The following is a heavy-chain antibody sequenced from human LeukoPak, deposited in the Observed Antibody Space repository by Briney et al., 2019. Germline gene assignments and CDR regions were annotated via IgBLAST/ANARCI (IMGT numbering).Heavy chain of an antibody. V-gene: IGHV3-48*01. Sequence: PGGSLRLSCAASGFTFSSYSMNWVRQAPGKGLEWVSYISSSSNTIYYADSVKGRFTISRDNSKNTLYLQMNSLRAEDTAVYYCAREGRYSYGSTDFYGFDYWGQGTLVTVSS. CDR1: GFTFSSYS. J-gene: IGHJ4*02. CDR2: ISSSSNTI. D-gene: IGHD5-18*01. CDR3: AREGRYSYGSTDFYGFDY.